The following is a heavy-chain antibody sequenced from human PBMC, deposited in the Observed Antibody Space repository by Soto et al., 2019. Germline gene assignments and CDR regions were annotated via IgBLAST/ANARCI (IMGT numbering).Heavy chain of an antibody. CDR3: ARDPSYFFDSSGYPRWFDP. D-gene: IGHD3-22*01. V-gene: IGHV3-21*06. Sequence: EMQLVESGGGLVKPGGSLRLSCAASGISFSRSSMNWVRQAPARGLEWVSSISSGSTYIYYADSVKGRFTISRDNAKNSLYMQMNSLRAEDTAVYYCARDPSYFFDSSGYPRWFDPWGQGTLLTVSS. CDR1: GISFSRSS. CDR2: ISSGSTYI. J-gene: IGHJ5*02.